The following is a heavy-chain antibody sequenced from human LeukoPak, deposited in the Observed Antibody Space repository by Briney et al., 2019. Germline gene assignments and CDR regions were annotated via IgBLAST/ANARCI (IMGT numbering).Heavy chain of an antibody. CDR2: MNLKSGYT. CDR1: GYTFTTYD. J-gene: IGHJ4*02. V-gene: IGHV1-8*03. D-gene: IGHD1-26*01. CDR3: ARGDGSIDC. Sequence: ASVKVSCKASGYTFTTYDINWVRQATGQGLEWMGWMNLKSGYTGYAQKFQGRVTITRDTSTSTVYMELSSLRSEDTAVYYCARGDGSIDCWGQGTLVTVSS.